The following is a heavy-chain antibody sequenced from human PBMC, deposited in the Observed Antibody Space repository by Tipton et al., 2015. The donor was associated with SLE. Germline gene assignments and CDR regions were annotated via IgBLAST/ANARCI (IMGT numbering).Heavy chain of an antibody. Sequence: TLYLTCTVSGGSISAYYWNWIRQAPGKGLEWVGRMHYSGITIYNPSLKSRVTISLDTSKNQLSLKVTSVTAADTAMYYCATYYFGSGSLSPPVYHGMDVWGQGTTVTVSS. J-gene: IGHJ6*02. CDR1: GGSISAYY. V-gene: IGHV4-59*12. CDR3: ATYYFGSGSLSPPVYHGMDV. D-gene: IGHD3-10*01. CDR2: MHYSGIT.